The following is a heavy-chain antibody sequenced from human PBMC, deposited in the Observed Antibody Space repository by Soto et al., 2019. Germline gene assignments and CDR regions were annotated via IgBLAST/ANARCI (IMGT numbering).Heavy chain of an antibody. V-gene: IGHV6-1*01. D-gene: IGHD2-2*01. J-gene: IGHJ4*02. CDR3: ARHYGDIVVVPAGPFDY. CDR2: TYYRSKWYN. CDR1: WDSVSSNSAA. Sequence: SQTLSLTCAISWDSVSSNSAAWNWIRQSQSRGLEWLGRTYYRSKWYNDYAVSVKSRITINPDTSKNQFSLQLNSVTPEDTAVYYCARHYGDIVVVPAGPFDYWGQGTLVTVSS.